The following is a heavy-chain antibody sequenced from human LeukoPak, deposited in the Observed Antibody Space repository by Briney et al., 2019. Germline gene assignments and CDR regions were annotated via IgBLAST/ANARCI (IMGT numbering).Heavy chain of an antibody. D-gene: IGHD3-3*01. J-gene: IGHJ4*02. V-gene: IGHV3-30*02. Sequence: GGSLRLSCAAPGFTFRSYGMHWIRQAPGKGLEWVAFIPYDGSNKYYAASMKARFTISSGNTKNTLYLQMNSLRAEDTAVYYGAKDHRRWSVYYTFDYWGQVTLVIVSS. CDR2: IPYDGSNK. CDR3: AKDHRRWSVYYTFDY. CDR1: GFTFRSYG.